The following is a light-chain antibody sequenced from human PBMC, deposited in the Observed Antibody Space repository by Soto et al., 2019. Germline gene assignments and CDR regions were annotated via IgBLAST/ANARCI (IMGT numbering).Light chain of an antibody. CDR1: QSISSY. J-gene: IGKJ4*01. V-gene: IGKV1-39*01. CDR3: QQSYSTPLT. Sequence: DIHMTQSPSSLSASVGYRVTITCRARQSISSYLNWYQQKPGKAPKLLIYPASSLQSGVPSRFSGGGSGTDFTLTISSLQPEDFATYYCQQSYSTPLTFGGGTKVDIK. CDR2: PAS.